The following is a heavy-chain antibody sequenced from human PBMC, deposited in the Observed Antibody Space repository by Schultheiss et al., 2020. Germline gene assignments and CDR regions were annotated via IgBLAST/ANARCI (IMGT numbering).Heavy chain of an antibody. V-gene: IGHV3-23*01. D-gene: IGHD6-19*01. CDR2: ISGSGGST. CDR1: GFTFSSYA. J-gene: IGHJ4*02. CDR3: AKLGRGSGWYQLDY. Sequence: GGSLRLSCVVSGFTFSSYAMNWVRQAPGKGLEWVSSISGSGGSTDYADSVKGRFTISRDNSKNTLYLQMNSLRAEDTAVYYCAKLGRGSGWYQLDYWGQGTLVTVPS.